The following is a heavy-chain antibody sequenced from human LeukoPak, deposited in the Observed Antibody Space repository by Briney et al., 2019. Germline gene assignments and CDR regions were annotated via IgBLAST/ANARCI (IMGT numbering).Heavy chain of an antibody. J-gene: IGHJ1*01. CDR3: VQAISLGGG. V-gene: IGHV3-30*02. CDR1: GFTFRTYG. CDR2: TWSDGSEK. D-gene: IGHD3-10*01. Sequence: GGSLRLSCAAPGFTFRTYGMHWVRQAPGKGLEWVAFTWSDGSEKYYADSVKGRFTISRDNSENTLYLQVNSLRPEDTAVYYCVQAISLGGGWGQGTLVTVSS.